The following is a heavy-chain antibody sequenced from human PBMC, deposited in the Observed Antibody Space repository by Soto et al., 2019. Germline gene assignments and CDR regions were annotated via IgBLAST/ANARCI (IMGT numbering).Heavy chain of an antibody. J-gene: IGHJ4*02. CDR2: MNPNSGNT. CDR1: GYTFTSYD. Sequence: GASVKVSCKASGYTFTSYDINWVRQATGQGLEWMGWMNPNSGNTGYAQKFQGRVTMTRNTSISTAYMELSSLRSEDTAVYYCATVGYCTNGVCPSPEYYFDYWGQGTLVTVSS. D-gene: IGHD2-8*01. CDR3: ATVGYCTNGVCPSPEYYFDY. V-gene: IGHV1-8*01.